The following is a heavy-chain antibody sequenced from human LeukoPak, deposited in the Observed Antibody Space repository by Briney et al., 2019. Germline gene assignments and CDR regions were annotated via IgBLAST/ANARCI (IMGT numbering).Heavy chain of an antibody. J-gene: IGHJ5*02. CDR3: ARDRSGDDDFWSGYYTNYFDP. D-gene: IGHD3-3*01. CDR2: ISAYYGNT. V-gene: IGHV1-18*01. Sequence: GASVKVSCKASGYTFTTFGISWVRQAPGQGLEWMGWISAYYGNTNYAQKLQGRVTMTTDTSTSTAYMELRSLRSDDTAVYYCARDRSGDDDFWSGYYTNYFDPWGQGTLVTVSS. CDR1: GYTFTTFG.